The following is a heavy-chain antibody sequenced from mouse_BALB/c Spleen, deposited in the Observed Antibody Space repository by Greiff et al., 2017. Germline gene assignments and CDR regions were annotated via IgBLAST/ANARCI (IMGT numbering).Heavy chain of an antibody. Sequence: VKLMESGAELVRPGTSVKVSCKASGYAFTNYLIEWVKQRPGQGLEWIGVINPGSGGTNYNEKFKGKATLTADKSSSTAYMQLSSLTSDYSAVYFCAREDDYAWFAYWGQGTLVTVSA. D-gene: IGHD2-4*01. CDR2: INPGSGGT. CDR1: GYAFTNYL. J-gene: IGHJ3*01. V-gene: IGHV1-54*01. CDR3: AREDDYAWFAY.